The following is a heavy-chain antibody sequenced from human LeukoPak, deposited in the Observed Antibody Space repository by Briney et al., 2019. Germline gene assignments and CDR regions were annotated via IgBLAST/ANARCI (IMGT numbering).Heavy chain of an antibody. J-gene: IGHJ4*02. V-gene: IGHV3-30*01. Sequence: GRSLRLSCAASGFTFSSYAMHWVRQAPGKGLEWVAVISYDGSNKYYADSVKGRFTISRDNSKNTLYLQMNSLRAEDTAVYYCARGDYGTFDYWGQGTLVTVSS. CDR3: ARGDYGTFDY. CDR2: ISYDGSNK. CDR1: GFTFSSYA. D-gene: IGHD4-17*01.